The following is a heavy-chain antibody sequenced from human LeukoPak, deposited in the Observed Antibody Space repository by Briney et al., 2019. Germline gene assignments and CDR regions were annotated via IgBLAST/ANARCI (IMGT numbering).Heavy chain of an antibody. CDR2: INPNTRVT. V-gene: IGHV1-2*02. J-gene: IGHJ6*02. CDR3: TRDHCTSIDCSVNNYHGLDV. D-gene: IGHD2-2*01. CDR1: GFTFTTYY. Sequence: ASVKVSCKASGFTFTTYYIHWVRRAPGQGREWMGWINPNTRVTESPQRFQGRLTMTRDTSSRTAYMELSRLTSDDTAVYYCTRDHCTSIDCSVNNYHGLDVCGQGTTVTVSS.